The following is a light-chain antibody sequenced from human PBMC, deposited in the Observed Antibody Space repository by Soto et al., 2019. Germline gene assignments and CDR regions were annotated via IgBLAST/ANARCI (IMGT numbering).Light chain of an antibody. CDR1: QSLNHF. CDR2: NAS. CDR3: QQRRNWPVS. V-gene: IGKV3-11*01. Sequence: EIVLTQSPATLSLSPGESATLSCRSSQSLNHFLVWYQQKPGQAPRLLISNASQRATGIPARFSGSGSGTDFTLTISDLEPEDSAVYFFQQRRNWPVSFGGGTKVQIK. J-gene: IGKJ4*01.